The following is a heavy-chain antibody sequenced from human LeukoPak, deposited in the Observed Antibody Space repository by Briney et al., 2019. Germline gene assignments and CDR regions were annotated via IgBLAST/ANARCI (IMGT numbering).Heavy chain of an antibody. CDR1: GNSFTNYW. CDR2: IYPGDSDT. Sequence: GESLKISCKGSGNSFTNYWIGWVRQMPGKGLEWMGIIYPGDSDTRYSPAFQGLVTMSADKSISTAYLQWSSLKASDTAMYYCASLTLRDRFDIWGQGTMVTVSS. V-gene: IGHV5-51*01. D-gene: IGHD5-24*01. J-gene: IGHJ3*02. CDR3: ASLTLRDRFDI.